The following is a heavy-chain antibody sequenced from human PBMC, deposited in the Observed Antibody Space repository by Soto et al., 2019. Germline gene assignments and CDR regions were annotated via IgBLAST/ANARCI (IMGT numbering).Heavy chain of an antibody. CDR1: AGSANSGDYY. CDR3: ARDWVHERWFDP. V-gene: IGHV4-30-4*01. D-gene: IGHD1-1*01. CDR2: IFYSGAT. J-gene: IGHJ5*02. Sequence: SETLSLTCTVSAGSANSGDYYWSRIRQSPGKGLEWIGSIFYSGATDYNPSLQGRITISIATSKNQFSLRLTSVTATDTALYYCARDWVHERWFDPWGPGTLVT.